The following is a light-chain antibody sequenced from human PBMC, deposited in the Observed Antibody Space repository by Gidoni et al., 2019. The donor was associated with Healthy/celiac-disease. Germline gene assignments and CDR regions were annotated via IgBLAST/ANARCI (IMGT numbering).Light chain of an antibody. CDR2: GAS. V-gene: IGKV3-20*01. CDR1: KSVSSSY. J-gene: IGKJ1*01. Sequence: IVLTQPPGTLSLSPAERATLSCRAIKSVSSSYLAWYQQKPGQAPRHRIYGASSRATDIPDRFSGSRDGTDFTLTISRLEPEDFEVYYCQKYGETFGQGTKVEIK. CDR3: QKYGET.